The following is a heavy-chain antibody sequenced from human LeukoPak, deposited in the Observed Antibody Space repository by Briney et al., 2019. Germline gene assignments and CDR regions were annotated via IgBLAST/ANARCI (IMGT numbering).Heavy chain of an antibody. Sequence: GGSLRLSCSASGFTFGDYAMTWVRQAPGKGLEWLGMIRTRTHGGSTEYAASVRGRFSFSRDDSKSIAYLQMNSLKTEDTAVYFCTRGDWNDDNWGQGTLVTVSS. CDR3: TRGDWNDDN. D-gene: IGHD1-1*01. V-gene: IGHV3-49*04. CDR1: GFTFGDYA. CDR2: IRTRTHGGST. J-gene: IGHJ4*02.